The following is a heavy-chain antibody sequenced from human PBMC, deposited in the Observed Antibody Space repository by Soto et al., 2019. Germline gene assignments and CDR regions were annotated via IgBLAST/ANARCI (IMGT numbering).Heavy chain of an antibody. Sequence: VFWGNIRNRSYYWGMNRQPPGKGLEWIGSIYYSGSTYYNPSLKSRVTISVDTSKNQFSLKLSSVTAADTAVYYCATRYYYGSGSYYPDYYYYMDVWGKGTTVTVSS. CDR1: WGNIRNRSYY. CDR2: IYYSGST. J-gene: IGHJ6*03. V-gene: IGHV4-39*01. CDR3: ATRYYYGSGSYYPDYYYYMDV. D-gene: IGHD3-10*01.